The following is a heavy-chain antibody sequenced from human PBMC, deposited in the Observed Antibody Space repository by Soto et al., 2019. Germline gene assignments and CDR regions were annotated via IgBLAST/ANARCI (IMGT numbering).Heavy chain of an antibody. Sequence: VGSLRLSCVASGFILSGYDMHWVRQATGEGLEWVSAIGTAGDPYYSGSVKGRFTISRGNAENSVYLQMNSLRAGDTAVYYCARAGYDSSGYYFYAMDVWGPGTTVTVSS. D-gene: IGHD3-22*01. CDR1: GFILSGYD. CDR2: IGTAGDP. J-gene: IGHJ6*02. CDR3: ARAGYDSSGYYFYAMDV. V-gene: IGHV3-13*05.